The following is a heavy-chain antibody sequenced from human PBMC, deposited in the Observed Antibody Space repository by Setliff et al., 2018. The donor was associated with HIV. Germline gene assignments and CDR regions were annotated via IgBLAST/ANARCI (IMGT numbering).Heavy chain of an antibody. CDR3: ARLGESGYDFRGYFDY. D-gene: IGHD5-12*01. J-gene: IGHJ4*02. V-gene: IGHV4-31*03. CDR2: IYYSGST. CDR1: GGSISSGGYY. Sequence: SETLSLTCTVSGGSISSGGYYWSWIRQHPGKGLEWIGYIYYSGSTDYNPSLKSRVTISVDPSNNQFSLNLNSVTASDRGVYYCARLGESGYDFRGYFDYWGPGMLVTVSS.